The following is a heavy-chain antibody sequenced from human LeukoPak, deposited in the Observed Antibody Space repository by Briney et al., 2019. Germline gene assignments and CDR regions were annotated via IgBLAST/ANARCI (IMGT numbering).Heavy chain of an antibody. D-gene: IGHD6-19*01. V-gene: IGHV1-2*02. Sequence: GASVKVSCKASGYTFTGYYMHWVRQAPGQGLEWMGWINPNSGGTNYAQKFQGRVTMTRDTSISTAYMELSRLRSDDTAVYYCATVPGWYEYNWFDPWGQGTLVTVSS. CDR2: INPNSGGT. CDR3: ATVPGWYEYNWFDP. CDR1: GYTFTGYY. J-gene: IGHJ5*02.